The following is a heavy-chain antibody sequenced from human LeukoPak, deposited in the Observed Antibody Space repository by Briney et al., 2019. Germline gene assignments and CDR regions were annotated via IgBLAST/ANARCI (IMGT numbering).Heavy chain of an antibody. Sequence: SETLSLTXTVSGGSISSSSYYWGWIRQPPGKGLEWIGTIYYSGSTYYNPSLKSRVTISVDTSKNQFSLKLSSVTAADTAVYYCARQLGFRRFDDYWGQGTLVTVSS. J-gene: IGHJ4*02. CDR3: ARQLGFRRFDDY. CDR1: GGSISSSSYY. D-gene: IGHD7-27*01. V-gene: IGHV4-39*01. CDR2: IYYSGST.